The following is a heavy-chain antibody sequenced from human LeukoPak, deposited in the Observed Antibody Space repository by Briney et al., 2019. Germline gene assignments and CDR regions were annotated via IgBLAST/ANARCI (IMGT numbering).Heavy chain of an antibody. CDR2: IYTSGST. Sequence: HPSETLTLTCTAPGGSISSYYWSWIRKPAGKGLEWIARIYTSGSTNYNPSLKSRVTMSVDTSKNQFSLKLSSVTAADTAVYYCARDKTIAVAGLFDYWGQGTLVTVSS. J-gene: IGHJ4*02. CDR1: GGSISSYY. CDR3: ARDKTIAVAGLFDY. D-gene: IGHD6-19*01. V-gene: IGHV4-4*07.